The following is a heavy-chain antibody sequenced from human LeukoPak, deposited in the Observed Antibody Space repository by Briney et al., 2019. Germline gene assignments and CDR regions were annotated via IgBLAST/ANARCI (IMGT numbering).Heavy chain of an antibody. CDR1: GYTFTSYY. Sequence: ASVKASCKASGYTFTSYYMHWVRQAPGQGLEWMGIINPSGGSTSYAQKFQGRVTMTRDTSTSTVYMELSSLRSEDTAVYYCARDRRGITTVTTAWDYWGQGTLVTVSS. V-gene: IGHV1-46*01. CDR3: ARDRRGITTVTTAWDY. CDR2: INPSGGST. J-gene: IGHJ4*02. D-gene: IGHD4-17*01.